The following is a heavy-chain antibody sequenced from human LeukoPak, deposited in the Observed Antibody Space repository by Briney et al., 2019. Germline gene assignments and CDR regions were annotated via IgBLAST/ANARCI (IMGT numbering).Heavy chain of an antibody. J-gene: IGHJ4*02. Sequence: SETLSLTCTVSGGSISSYYWSWIRQPPGKGLEWIGYIHYTESTNYNASLNSRVTMSVDTSKNQFSLRLSSVTAADTAVYYCARHIPMTTYDSWGQGTLVTVSS. CDR1: GGSISSYY. CDR2: IHYTEST. D-gene: IGHD4-11*01. V-gene: IGHV4-59*08. CDR3: ARHIPMTTYDS.